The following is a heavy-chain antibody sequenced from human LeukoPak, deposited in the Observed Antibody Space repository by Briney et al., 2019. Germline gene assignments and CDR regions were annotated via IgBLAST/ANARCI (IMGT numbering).Heavy chain of an antibody. V-gene: IGHV4-59*01. D-gene: IGHD3-22*01. CDR3: ARDRGTMIVVAHDAFDI. CDR1: GGSISSYY. CDR2: IYYGGST. Sequence: PSETLSLTCTVSGGSISSYYWSWIRQPPGKGLEWIGYIYYGGSTNYNPSLKSRVTISVDTSKNQFSLKLSSVTAADTAVYYRARDRGTMIVVAHDAFDIWGQGTMVTVSS. J-gene: IGHJ3*02.